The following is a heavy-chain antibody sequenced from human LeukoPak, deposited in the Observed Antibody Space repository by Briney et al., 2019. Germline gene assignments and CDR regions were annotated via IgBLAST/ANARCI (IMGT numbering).Heavy chain of an antibody. Sequence: ASVKVSCKASGYTFTSYDINWVRQATGQGLEWMGWMNPNSGNTGYAQKFQGRVTMTRNTSISTAYMELSSLRSEDTAVYYCARGRRTGYKYYMDVWGKGTTVTVSS. CDR2: MNPNSGNT. CDR3: ARGRRTGYKYYMDV. CDR1: GYTFTSYD. V-gene: IGHV1-8*01. J-gene: IGHJ6*03. D-gene: IGHD3-9*01.